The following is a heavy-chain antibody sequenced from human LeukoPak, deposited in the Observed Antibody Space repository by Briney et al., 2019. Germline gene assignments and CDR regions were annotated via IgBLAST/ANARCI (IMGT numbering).Heavy chain of an antibody. Sequence: RPSETLSLTCAVYGGSISGYYWSWIRQTPGKGLEWIGEINHGGSTNYNPSLKSRVTISVDTSKKQFSLKLYSVAAADTAVYYCARREGIEPAGTDYWGQGTLVTVSS. CDR2: INHGGST. V-gene: IGHV4-34*01. J-gene: IGHJ4*02. D-gene: IGHD6-13*01. CDR1: GGSISGYY. CDR3: ARREGIEPAGTDY.